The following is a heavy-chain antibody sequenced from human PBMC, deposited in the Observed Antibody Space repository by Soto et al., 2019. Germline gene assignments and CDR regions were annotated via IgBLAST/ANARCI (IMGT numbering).Heavy chain of an antibody. V-gene: IGHV4-59*08. J-gene: IGHJ3*02. CDR1: GGSIRSYY. D-gene: IGHD3-10*01. Sequence: QVQLQESGPGLVKPSETLSLTCTVSGGSIRSYYWSWIPQPPGKGLEWIGYIYYSGSTNYNPSLKSRVTISVDTSKNQFSLKLSSVTAADTAVYYCARRYGGAFDIWGQGTMVTVSS. CDR3: ARRYGGAFDI. CDR2: IYYSGST.